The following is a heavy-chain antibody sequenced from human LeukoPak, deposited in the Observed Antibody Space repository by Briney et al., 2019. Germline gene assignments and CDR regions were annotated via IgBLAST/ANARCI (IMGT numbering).Heavy chain of an antibody. V-gene: IGHV3-48*03. CDR3: ARESGRYYGIDV. J-gene: IGHJ6*02. CDR1: GFTFSSYE. D-gene: IGHD1-14*01. Sequence: PGGSLRLSCAASGFTFSSYEMNWVRQAPGKGLEWVSCISSSGSTIYYADSVKGRFTISRDNAKNSLYLQMNSLRAEDTAVYYCARESGRYYGIDVWGQGTTVTVSS. CDR2: ISSSGSTI.